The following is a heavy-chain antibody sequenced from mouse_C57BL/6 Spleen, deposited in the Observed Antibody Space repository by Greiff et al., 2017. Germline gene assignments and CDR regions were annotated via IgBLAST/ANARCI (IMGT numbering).Heavy chain of an antibody. CDR3: AKRSDYAVGGLAD. Sequence: VMLVESGPGLVAPSQSLSITCTVSGFSLTSYGVSWVRQPPGKGLEWLGVIWGDGSTNYHSDHMSRLGVSKDNSKSQLFLRLNRLQTDDAATYYCAKRSDYAVGGLADWGQGTLVTVSA. CDR2: IWGDGST. J-gene: IGHJ3*01. V-gene: IGHV2-3*01. D-gene: IGHD2-4*01. CDR1: GFSLTSYG.